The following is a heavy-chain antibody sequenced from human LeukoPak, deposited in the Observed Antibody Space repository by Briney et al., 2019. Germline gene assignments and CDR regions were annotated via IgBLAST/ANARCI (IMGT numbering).Heavy chain of an antibody. D-gene: IGHD3-22*01. CDR2: INHSGST. CDR1: GVSISSYY. J-gene: IGHJ4*02. CDR3: ARSKWLNYFDY. Sequence: SETLSLTCTVSGVSISSYYWSWIRQPPGKGLEWIGEINHSGSTNYNPSLKSRVTISVDTSKNQFSLKLSSVTAADTAVYYCARSKWLNYFDYWGQGTLVTVSS. V-gene: IGHV4-34*01.